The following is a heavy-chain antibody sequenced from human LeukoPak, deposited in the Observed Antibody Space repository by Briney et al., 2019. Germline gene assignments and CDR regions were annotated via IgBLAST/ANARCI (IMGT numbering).Heavy chain of an antibody. CDR2: INPNSGGT. J-gene: IGHJ4*02. V-gene: IGHV1-2*02. CDR3: ARLYGDYPYYFDY. Sequence: GASVKVSCKASGYTFTGYYMHWVRQAPGQGLELMGWINPNSGGTNYAQKFQSRVTMTRDTSISTSYMELSRLRSDDTAVYYCARLYGDYPYYFDYWGQGTLVTVSS. CDR1: GYTFTGYY. D-gene: IGHD4-17*01.